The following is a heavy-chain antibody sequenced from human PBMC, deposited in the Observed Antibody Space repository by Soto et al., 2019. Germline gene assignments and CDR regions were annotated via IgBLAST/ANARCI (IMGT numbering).Heavy chain of an antibody. CDR3: AREGVDNWNGVYYYYGMDV. Sequence: SVKVSCKASGGTFSSYAISWVRQAPGQGLEWMGGIIPIFGTANYAQKFQGRVTITADESTSTAYMELSSLRSEDTAVYYCAREGVDNWNGVYYYYGMDVWGQGTTVTVSS. V-gene: IGHV1-69*13. CDR2: IIPIFGTA. CDR1: GGTFSSYA. D-gene: IGHD1-20*01. J-gene: IGHJ6*02.